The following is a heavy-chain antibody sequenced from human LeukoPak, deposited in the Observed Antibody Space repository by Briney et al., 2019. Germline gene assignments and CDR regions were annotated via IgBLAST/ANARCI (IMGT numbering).Heavy chain of an antibody. CDR1: GYTFTNYG. V-gene: IGHV1-18*01. CDR3: ASPTPPITMVRGKYYYYYMDV. D-gene: IGHD3-10*01. Sequence: ASVKVSCKTSGYTFTNYGISWVRQAPGQGLEWMGWISTYNGDTNYAQKLQGRVTMATDTSTSTAYVELRSLTSDDTAVYFCASPTPPITMVRGKYYYYYMDVWGKGTTVTVSS. CDR2: ISTYNGDT. J-gene: IGHJ6*03.